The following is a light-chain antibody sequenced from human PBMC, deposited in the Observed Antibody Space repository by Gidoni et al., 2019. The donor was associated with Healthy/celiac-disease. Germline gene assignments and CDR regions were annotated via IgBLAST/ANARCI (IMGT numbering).Light chain of an antibody. CDR2: GAS. CDR1: QSVSSSY. Sequence: VLTQSPGTLSLSPGERATLSCRASQSVSSSYLAWYQQKPGQAPRLLIYGASSRPTGIPDRFSGSGSGTDFTLTISRLEPEDFAVYYCQQYGSSLITFGQGTRLEIK. J-gene: IGKJ5*01. V-gene: IGKV3-20*01. CDR3: QQYGSSLIT.